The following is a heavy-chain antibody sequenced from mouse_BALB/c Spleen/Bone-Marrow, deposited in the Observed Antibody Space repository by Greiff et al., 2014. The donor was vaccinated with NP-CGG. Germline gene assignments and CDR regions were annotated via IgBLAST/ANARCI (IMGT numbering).Heavy chain of an antibody. CDR1: GFTFSDYY. V-gene: IGHV5-4*02. Sequence: VQLKESGGGLVKPGGSLKLSCAASGFTFSDYYMSWIRQTPEKRLEWVASISDGGTYSYYPDSVKGRFTVSRDNAKNILYLQMSVLKSEDTAMYYCARHGDYKYARFAYWGQGTLVTVSA. CDR3: ARHGDYKYARFAY. J-gene: IGHJ3*01. D-gene: IGHD2-14*01. CDR2: ISDGGTYS.